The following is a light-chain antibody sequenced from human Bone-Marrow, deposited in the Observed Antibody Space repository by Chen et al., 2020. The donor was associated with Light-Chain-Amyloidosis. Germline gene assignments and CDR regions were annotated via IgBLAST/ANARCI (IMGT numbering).Light chain of an antibody. Sequence: SYELPQPPSVSVSPGQTARITCSGEDLPTKYAYWYQKKQGQAPVLVIHRDTERRSGMTERFSGSSSGTTATLTISGVQAEDEADYHCQSADSSGTYEVIFGGGTKLTVL. CDR2: RDT. CDR3: QSADSSGTYEVI. V-gene: IGLV3-25*03. J-gene: IGLJ2*01. CDR1: DLPTKY.